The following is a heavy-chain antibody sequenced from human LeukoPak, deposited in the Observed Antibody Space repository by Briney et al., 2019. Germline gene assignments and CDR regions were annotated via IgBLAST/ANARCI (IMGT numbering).Heavy chain of an antibody. J-gene: IGHJ6*03. CDR3: ARSGLGYYYYYMDV. CDR2: IYYSGST. CDR1: GGSISSGSYY. D-gene: IGHD3-10*01. Sequence: SETLSLTCTVSGGSISSGSYYWSWIRQPAGKGLEWIGSIYYSGSTYYNPSLKSRVTISVDTSKNQFSLKLSSVTAADTAVYYCARSGLGYYYYYMDVWGKGTTVTISS. V-gene: IGHV4-39*01.